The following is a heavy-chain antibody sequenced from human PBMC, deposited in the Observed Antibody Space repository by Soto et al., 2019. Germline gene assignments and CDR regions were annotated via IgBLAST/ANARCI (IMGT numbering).Heavy chain of an antibody. Sequence: QVQLVQSGAEVKKPGASVTVSCKASGYTFTSYYIHWVRQAPGQGLEWMGIINPNGGSTNYAQKFQGRVTMTRDTSTSTVYMDLSSLRSEDTAVYYCARGLFAGDVWGKGTTVTVSS. CDR3: ARGLFAGDV. V-gene: IGHV1-46*03. J-gene: IGHJ6*04. CDR1: GYTFTSYY. CDR2: INPNGGST.